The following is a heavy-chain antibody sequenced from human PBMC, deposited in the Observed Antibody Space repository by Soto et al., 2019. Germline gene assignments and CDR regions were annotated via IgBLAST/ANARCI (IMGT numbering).Heavy chain of an antibody. Sequence: QVQLQESGPGLVKPSQTLSLTCTVSGASINSGGYYWSWIRQLPGKGLEWIGYVYFSGSTYYNPSLESRVTISLDTSQNQFSLKLNSVTAADTAVYYCATGDAWEALLAYWGQGTLVTVS. CDR3: ATGDAWEALLAY. D-gene: IGHD4-17*01. V-gene: IGHV4-31*03. CDR1: GASINSGGYY. CDR2: VYFSGST. J-gene: IGHJ4*02.